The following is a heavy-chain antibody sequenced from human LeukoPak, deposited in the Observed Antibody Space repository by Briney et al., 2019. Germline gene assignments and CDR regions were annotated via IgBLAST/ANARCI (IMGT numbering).Heavy chain of an antibody. J-gene: IGHJ6*03. V-gene: IGHV3-53*01. CDR3: ARGNGYSSGWYSNYYYYMDV. Sequence: GGSLRLSCAASGFTVSSNYMSWVRQAPGKGLEWVSVIYSGGSTYYADSVKGRFTISRDNSKNTLYLQMNSLRAEDTAVYYCARGNGYSSGWYSNYYYYMDVWGKGTTVTVSS. CDR1: GFTVSSNY. D-gene: IGHD6-19*01. CDR2: IYSGGST.